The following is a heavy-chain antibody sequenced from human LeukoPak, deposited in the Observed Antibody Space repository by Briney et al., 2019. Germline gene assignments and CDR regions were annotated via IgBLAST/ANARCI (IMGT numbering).Heavy chain of an antibody. V-gene: IGHV5-51*01. Sequence: GESLKISCKGSGYKFTNYWIAWVRQMPGQGLEWLGIIYPRDSDTRYSPSFQGQVTISADKSISTAYLQWSSLKASDTAMYYCARPNLAAAKTPPFAPGGQEPLVTVPS. D-gene: IGHD6-13*01. CDR2: IYPRDSDT. J-gene: IGHJ5*02. CDR1: GYKFTNYW. CDR3: ARPNLAAAKTPPFAP.